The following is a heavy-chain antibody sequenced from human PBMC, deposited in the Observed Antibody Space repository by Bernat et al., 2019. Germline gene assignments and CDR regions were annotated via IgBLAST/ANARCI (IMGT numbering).Heavy chain of an antibody. D-gene: IGHD3-22*01. V-gene: IGHV1-3*01. CDR1: GYTFTSYA. J-gene: IGHJ3*02. CDR3: ARGDSSCHDAFDI. CDR2: INAGNGNT. Sequence: QVQLVQSGAEVKKPGASVKGSCKASGYTFTSYAMHWVRQAPGQRLEWMGWINAGNGNTKYSQKFQGSVTITRDTSASTAYIELSSLRSEDTSVYYCARGDSSCHDAFDIWGQGTMVTVSS.